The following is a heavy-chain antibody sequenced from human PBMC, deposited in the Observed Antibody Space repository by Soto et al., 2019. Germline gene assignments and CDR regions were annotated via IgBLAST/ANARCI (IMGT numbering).Heavy chain of an antibody. CDR3: VKAGVRDLIVDVPVYFDN. Sequence: EVQLVESGGGLVQPGRSLRLSCAASGFIFDNSGMHWVRQAPGKGLEWVSGISWNGGNIGYADSVRGRFSISRDNAKDSLLLQMDSLRPDDTAFYYDVKAGVRDLIVDVPVYFDNWCQGTLVTVSS. CDR1: GFIFDNSG. V-gene: IGHV3-9*01. J-gene: IGHJ4*02. D-gene: IGHD2-21*01. CDR2: ISWNGGNI.